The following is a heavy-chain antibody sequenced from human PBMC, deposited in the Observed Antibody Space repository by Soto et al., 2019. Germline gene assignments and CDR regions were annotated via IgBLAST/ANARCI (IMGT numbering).Heavy chain of an antibody. Sequence: EVHLVESGGGLVQPGRSLRLSCAASGFTFDDYAMHWVRQVPGEGLEWVSSISWNSGNIVYAGSVKGRFTISRDSANNSLYLQMNSLRTEDTALYYCAKGAVTSIFGYFDYWGQGTLVTVSS. J-gene: IGHJ4*02. CDR1: GFTFDDYA. V-gene: IGHV3-9*01. D-gene: IGHD3-3*01. CDR3: AKGAVTSIFGYFDY. CDR2: ISWNSGNI.